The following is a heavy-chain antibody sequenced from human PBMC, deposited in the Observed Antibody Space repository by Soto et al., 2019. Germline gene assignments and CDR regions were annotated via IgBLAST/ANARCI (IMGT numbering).Heavy chain of an antibody. CDR2: ISAYNGNT. CDR3: ARDLLGYCSSTSCLAENYYYYYGMDV. CDR1: GYTFTSYG. V-gene: IGHV1-18*01. J-gene: IGHJ6*02. Sequence: QVQLVQSGAEVKKPGASVKVSCKASGYTFTSYGIIWVRQAPGQGLEWMGWISAYNGNTNYAQKLQGRVTMTTDTSTSTAYMELRSLRSDDTAVYYCARDLLGYCSSTSCLAENYYYYYGMDVWGQGTTVTVSS. D-gene: IGHD2-2*01.